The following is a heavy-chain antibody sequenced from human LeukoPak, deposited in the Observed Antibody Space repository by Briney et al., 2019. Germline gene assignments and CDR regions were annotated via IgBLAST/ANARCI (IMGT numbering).Heavy chain of an antibody. V-gene: IGHV1-69*02. J-gene: IGHJ4*02. CDR2: IIPILGIA. CDR3: ARSGYSYGYGEYYFDY. CDR1: GYTFTSYY. D-gene: IGHD5-18*01. Sequence: SVKVSCKASGYTFTSYYMHWVRQAPGQGLEWMGRIIPILGIANYAQKFQGRVTITADKSTSTAYMELSSLRSEDTAVYYCARSGYSYGYGEYYFDYWGQGTLVTVSS.